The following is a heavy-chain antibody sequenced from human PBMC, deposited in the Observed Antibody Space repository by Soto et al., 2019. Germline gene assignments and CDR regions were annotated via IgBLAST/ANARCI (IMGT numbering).Heavy chain of an antibody. CDR2: IWYDGSNK. V-gene: IGHV3-33*01. Sequence: QVQLVESGGGVVQPGRSLRLSCAASGFTFSSYGMHWVRQAPGRGRGWVAVIWYDGSNKYYADSVKGRFTISRDNSKNTLYLQMNSLRAEDTAVYYCARDSYDYAPSGGMDVWGQGTTVTVSS. CDR1: GFTFSSYG. CDR3: ARDSYDYAPSGGMDV. J-gene: IGHJ6*02. D-gene: IGHD3-16*01.